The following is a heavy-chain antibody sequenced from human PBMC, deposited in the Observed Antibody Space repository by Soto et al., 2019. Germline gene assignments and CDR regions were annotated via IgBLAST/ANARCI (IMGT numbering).Heavy chain of an antibody. Sequence: SETLSLTCAVSGGSISRYYWSWIRQSPGKGLEWIGYVYDSVRPHCNPSLNSRASLSIDTSKNQFSLQLNSVTAADTAVYYCARTFSLDNRYVFDYWGQGNLVTVSS. CDR2: VYDSVRP. CDR3: ARTFSLDNRYVFDY. J-gene: IGHJ4*02. V-gene: IGHV4-59*01. D-gene: IGHD1-1*01. CDR1: GGSISRYY.